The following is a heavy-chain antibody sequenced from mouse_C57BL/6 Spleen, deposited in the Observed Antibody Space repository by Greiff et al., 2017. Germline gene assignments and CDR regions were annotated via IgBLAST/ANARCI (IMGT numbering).Heavy chain of an antibody. Sequence: VQLQQPGAELVRPGSSVKLSCKASGYTFTSYWMHWVKQRPIQGLEWIGNIDPSDSETHYNQKFKDKATLTVDKSSSTAYMQLSSLTSEDSAVYYCARWAYYYGSSYQYFDVWGTGTTVTVSS. D-gene: IGHD1-1*01. CDR2: IDPSDSET. CDR1: GYTFTSYW. CDR3: ARWAYYYGSSYQYFDV. J-gene: IGHJ1*03. V-gene: IGHV1-52*01.